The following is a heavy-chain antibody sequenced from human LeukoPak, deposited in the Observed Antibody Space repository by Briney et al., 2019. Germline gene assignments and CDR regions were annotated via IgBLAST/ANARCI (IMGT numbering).Heavy chain of an antibody. CDR2: INPNSGGT. V-gene: IGHV1-2*02. D-gene: IGHD6-13*01. J-gene: IGHJ4*02. Sequence: GAAVKVSCKASGYTFTGYYMHWVRQAPGQGLEWMGWINPNSGGTNYAQKFQGRVTMTRDTSIITAYMELSRLGSDDTAVYYCARRIAAAAFDYWGQGTLPTVSS. CDR1: GYTFTGYY. CDR3: ARRIAAAAFDY.